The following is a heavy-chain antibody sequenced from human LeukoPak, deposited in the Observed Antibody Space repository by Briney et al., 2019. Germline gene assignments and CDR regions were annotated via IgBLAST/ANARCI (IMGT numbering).Heavy chain of an antibody. Sequence: GGSLRLSCAASGFTFSSYWMHWVRQAPGKGLVWVSRINSDGSSTSYADSVKGRFTISRDNAKNTLYLQMNSLRAEDTAVYYCARAGYSSTWYSRYFDLWGRGTLVTVSS. CDR2: INSDGSST. CDR3: ARAGYSSTWYSRYFDL. CDR1: GFTFSSYW. D-gene: IGHD6-13*01. V-gene: IGHV3-74*01. J-gene: IGHJ2*01.